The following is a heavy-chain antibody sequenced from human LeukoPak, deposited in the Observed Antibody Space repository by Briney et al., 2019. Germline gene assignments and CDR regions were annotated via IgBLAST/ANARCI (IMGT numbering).Heavy chain of an antibody. CDR1: GFTFSGSA. J-gene: IGHJ4*02. Sequence: PGGSLRLSCAASGFTFSGSAMHWVRQASGKGLEWVGRVRSKANSYATAYAASVKGRFTISRDDSMNTAYLQMNSLKTEDTAVYYCTRLRAYSGYDYQAFDYWGQGTLVTVSS. D-gene: IGHD5-12*01. V-gene: IGHV3-73*01. CDR3: TRLRAYSGYDYQAFDY. CDR2: VRSKANSYAT.